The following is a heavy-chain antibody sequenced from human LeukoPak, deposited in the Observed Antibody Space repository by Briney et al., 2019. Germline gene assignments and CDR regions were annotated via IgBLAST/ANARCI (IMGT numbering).Heavy chain of an antibody. J-gene: IGHJ6*02. CDR1: GFTFSSYA. Sequence: GGSLRLSCAASGFTFSSYAMHWVRQAPGKGLEYVSAISSNGGSTYYANLVKGRFTISRDNSKNTLYLQMGSLRAEDMAVYYCARVSSFPVWGQGTTVTVSS. V-gene: IGHV3-64*01. CDR3: ARVSSFPV. D-gene: IGHD6-6*01. CDR2: ISSNGGST.